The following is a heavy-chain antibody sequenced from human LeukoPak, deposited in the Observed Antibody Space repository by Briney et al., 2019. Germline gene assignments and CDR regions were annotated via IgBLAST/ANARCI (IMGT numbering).Heavy chain of an antibody. V-gene: IGHV1-18*01. D-gene: IGHD6-19*01. CDR2: ISCYNGDT. CDR1: GYTFTSYD. J-gene: IGHJ4*02. CDR3: VRDPTNTSGRYTYFDY. Sequence: GASVKVSCKASGYTFTSYDINWVRQATGQGLEWMGWISCYNGDTNYAQNLQGRVTMSTDTSTSTAYMELTGLRSDDTAVYYCVRDPTNTSGRYTYFDYWGQGTLVTVSS.